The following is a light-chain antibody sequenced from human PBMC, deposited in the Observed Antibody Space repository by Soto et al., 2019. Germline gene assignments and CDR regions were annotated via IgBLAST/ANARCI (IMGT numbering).Light chain of an antibody. CDR3: LHVASFPIS. CDR1: HDIGNS. Sequence: DIQMTQSPPSLSASVGDRVTITCQASHDIGNSLNWYQDKPGQAPKLVIYDAYNLETGVPSRFSGSGFGTDFNLTINSLQPEDVGTYFCLHVASFPISFGPGTRLE. V-gene: IGKV1-33*01. CDR2: DAY. J-gene: IGKJ5*01.